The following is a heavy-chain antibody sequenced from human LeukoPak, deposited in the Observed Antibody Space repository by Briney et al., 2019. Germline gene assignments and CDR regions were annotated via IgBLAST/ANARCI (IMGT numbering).Heavy chain of an antibody. CDR1: GGSISSYY. D-gene: IGHD6-19*01. J-gene: IGHJ2*01. Sequence: SETLSLTCTVSGGSISSYYWSWTRQPPGKGLEWIGYIYYSGSTNYNPSLKSRVTISVDTSKNQFSLKLSSVTAADTAVYYCARVYSSGWYADWYFDLWGRGTLVTVSS. V-gene: IGHV4-59*01. CDR2: IYYSGST. CDR3: ARVYSSGWYADWYFDL.